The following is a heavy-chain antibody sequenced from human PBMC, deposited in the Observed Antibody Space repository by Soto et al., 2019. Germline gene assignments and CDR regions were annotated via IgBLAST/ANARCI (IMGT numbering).Heavy chain of an antibody. J-gene: IGHJ4*02. D-gene: IGHD6-13*01. CDR3: AREDSSSWYFDY. CDR1: GGSISSYY. Sequence: PSETLSLTCTVSGGSISSYYWSWIRQPPGKGLEWIGYIYYSGSTNYNPSLKSRVTISVDTSKNQFSLKLSSVTAADTAVYYCAREDSSSWYFDYWGQGTLVTV. CDR2: IYYSGST. V-gene: IGHV4-59*01.